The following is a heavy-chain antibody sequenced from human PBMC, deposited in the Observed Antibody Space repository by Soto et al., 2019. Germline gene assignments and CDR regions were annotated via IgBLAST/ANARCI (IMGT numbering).Heavy chain of an antibody. CDR2: IYYSGST. V-gene: IGHV4-31*03. Sequence: SETLSLTCTVSGGSIISAGYYWNLIRQHPGKGLEWIGYIYYSGSTYYNPSLKSRVTISVDTSKNQVSLKLSSVTAADTAVYYCARDSGVAIDYRGQGTPVTVSS. J-gene: IGHJ4*02. CDR3: ARDSGVAIDY. CDR1: GGSIISAGYY. D-gene: IGHD5-12*01.